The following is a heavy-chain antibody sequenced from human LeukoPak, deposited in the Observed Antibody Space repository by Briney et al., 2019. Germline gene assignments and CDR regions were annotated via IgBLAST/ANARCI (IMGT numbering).Heavy chain of an antibody. D-gene: IGHD6-19*01. J-gene: IGHJ4*02. CDR3: AKVVVAGTHYFDY. Sequence: GWSLRLSCAASGFTFSRYGMHWVRQAPRKGLEWVAVISTDGSQKVYASSVKGRFTVSRDNSKNTLYLQMSSLTAEDTAVYYCAKVVVAGTHYFDYWGQGTLVTVSP. CDR1: GFTFSRYG. V-gene: IGHV3-30*18. CDR2: ISTDGSQK.